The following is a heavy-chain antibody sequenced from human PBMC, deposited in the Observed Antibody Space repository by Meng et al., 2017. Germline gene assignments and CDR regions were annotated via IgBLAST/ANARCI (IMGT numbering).Heavy chain of an antibody. D-gene: IGHD3-9*01. J-gene: IGHJ4*02. Sequence: GGSLRLSCAASGFTFSSYSMNWVRQAPGKGLEWVSSISSSSSYIYYADSVKGRFTISRDNAKNSLYLQMNSLRAEDTAVYYCARDYDILTGYYIPFDYWGQGTLDTVSS. CDR2: ISSSSSYI. CDR1: GFTFSSYS. CDR3: ARDYDILTGYYIPFDY. V-gene: IGHV3-21*01.